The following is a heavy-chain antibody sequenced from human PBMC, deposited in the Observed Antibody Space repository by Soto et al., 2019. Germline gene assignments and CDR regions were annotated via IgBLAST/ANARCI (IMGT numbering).Heavy chain of an antibody. V-gene: IGHV3-23*01. CDR1: GFTFSSYA. Sequence: LTLSCAASGFTFSSYAMRWVRQAPGKGLEWVSAISGSGGSTYYADSVKGRFTISRDNSKNTLYLQMNSLRAEDTAVYYCAKAPPRYSGYDSVSAYWGQGTLVTVSS. D-gene: IGHD5-12*01. CDR3: AKAPPRYSGYDSVSAY. CDR2: ISGSGGST. J-gene: IGHJ4*02.